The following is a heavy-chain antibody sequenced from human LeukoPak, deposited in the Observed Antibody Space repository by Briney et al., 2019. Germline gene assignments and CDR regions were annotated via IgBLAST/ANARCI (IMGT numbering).Heavy chain of an antibody. J-gene: IGHJ4*02. V-gene: IGHV4-59*01. CDR3: ARELIAGLGSSGYSFDY. CDR2: IHYSGST. D-gene: IGHD3-22*01. CDR1: GASISGYY. Sequence: PSETLSLTCTVSGASISGYYWSWIRQPPGKGLEWIGYIHYSGSTNCNPSLRSRVTISVDTSKNQFSLKLSAVTAADTAVYYCARELIAGLGSSGYSFDYWGQGTLVTVSS.